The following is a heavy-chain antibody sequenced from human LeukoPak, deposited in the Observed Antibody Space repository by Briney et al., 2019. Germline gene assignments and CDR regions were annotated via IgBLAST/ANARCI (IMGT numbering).Heavy chain of an antibody. Sequence: ASVKVSCKASGYTFTSYGISWVRQAPGQGLEWMGWISAYNGNTNYAQKPQGRVTMTTDTSTSTAYMELRSLRSDDTAVYYCARDRKYGSGSYSNWFDPWGQGTLVTVSS. CDR3: ARDRKYGSGSYSNWFDP. CDR1: GYTFTSYG. V-gene: IGHV1-18*01. D-gene: IGHD3-10*01. CDR2: ISAYNGNT. J-gene: IGHJ5*02.